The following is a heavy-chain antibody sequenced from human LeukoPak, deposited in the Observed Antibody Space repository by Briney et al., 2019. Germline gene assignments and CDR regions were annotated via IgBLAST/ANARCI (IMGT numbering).Heavy chain of an antibody. CDR3: ARAAGVRKPQNWFDP. D-gene: IGHD1-14*01. V-gene: IGHV1-18*01. CDR2: ISAYNGNT. CDR1: GYTFTSYG. J-gene: IGHJ5*02. Sequence: GASVKVSCKASGYTFTSYGISWVRQAPGQGLEWMGWISAYNGNTNYAQKLQGRVTMTTDTSTSTAYMELSRLRSDDTAVYYCARAAGVRKPQNWFDPWGQGTLVTVSS.